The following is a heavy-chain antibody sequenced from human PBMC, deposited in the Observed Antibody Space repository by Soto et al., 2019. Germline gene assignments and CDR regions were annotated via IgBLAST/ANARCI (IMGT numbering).Heavy chain of an antibody. CDR1: GFTFSNAW. V-gene: IGHV3-15*01. CDR2: IKSKTDGGTT. Sequence: GGSLRLSCAASGFTFSNAWMSWVRQAPGKGLEWVGRIKSKTDGGTTDYAAPVKGRFTISRDDSKNTLYLQMNSLKTEDTAVYYCTTAYSSSFPGVYYYYGMDVWGQGTTVTVSS. CDR3: TTAYSSSFPGVYYYYGMDV. J-gene: IGHJ6*02. D-gene: IGHD6-6*01.